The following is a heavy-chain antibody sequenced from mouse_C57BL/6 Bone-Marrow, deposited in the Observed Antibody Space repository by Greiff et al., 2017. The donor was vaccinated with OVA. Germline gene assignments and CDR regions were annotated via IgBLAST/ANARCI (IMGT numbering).Heavy chain of an antibody. V-gene: IGHV14-2*01. CDR2: IDPEDGET. CDR3: ARGPRITTVVGDY. Sequence: EVQLQQSGAELVKPGASVKLSCTASGFNIKDYYMHWVKQRTEQGLEWIGRIDPEDGETEYAPKFQGKATITADTSSHTAYLQLSSLTSEDTAVYYSARGPRITTVVGDYWGQGTTLTVSS. J-gene: IGHJ2*01. D-gene: IGHD1-1*01. CDR1: GFNIKDYY.